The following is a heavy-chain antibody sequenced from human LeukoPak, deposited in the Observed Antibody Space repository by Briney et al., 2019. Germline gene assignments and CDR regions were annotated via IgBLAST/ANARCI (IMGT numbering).Heavy chain of an antibody. D-gene: IGHD6-13*01. J-gene: IGHJ4*02. CDR1: GGSISSYF. V-gene: IGHV4-59*01. CDR2: IYYSGST. CDR3: ARELYSRSLLGRGYYFDY. Sequence: SETLSLTCTVSGGSISSYFWSWIRQPPGKGLEWIGYIYYSGSTNYNPSLKCRVTISVDTSKNQFSLKLSSVAAADTAVYYCARELYSRSLLGRGYYFDYWGQGTLVTVSS.